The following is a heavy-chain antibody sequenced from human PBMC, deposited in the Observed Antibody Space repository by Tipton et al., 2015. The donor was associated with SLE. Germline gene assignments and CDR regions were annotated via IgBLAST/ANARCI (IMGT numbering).Heavy chain of an antibody. CDR2: IYTSGST. J-gene: IGHJ4*02. Sequence: TLSLTCTVSGGSISNYYWSWIRQPAGKGLEWIGRIYTSGSTHYNPSLKSRVTISVDTSKNQFSLKLSSVTAADTAVYYCARLGVVVTAIDYWGQGTLVTVSS. V-gene: IGHV4-4*07. D-gene: IGHD2-21*02. CDR3: ARLGVVVTAIDY. CDR1: GGSISNYY.